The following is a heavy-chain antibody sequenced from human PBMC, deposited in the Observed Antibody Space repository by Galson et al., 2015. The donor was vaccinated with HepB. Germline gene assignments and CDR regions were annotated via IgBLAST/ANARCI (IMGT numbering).Heavy chain of an antibody. J-gene: IGHJ6*02. CDR2: IIPIFGTA. D-gene: IGHD4-17*01. CDR1: GGTFSSYA. CDR3: ASYDGDYDDYYYYGMDV. Sequence: SVKVSCKASGGTFSSYAISWVRQAPGQGLEWMGGIIPIFGTANYAQKFQGRVTITADESTSTAYMELSSLRSEDTAVYYCASYDGDYDDYYYYGMDVWGQGTTVTVSS. V-gene: IGHV1-69*13.